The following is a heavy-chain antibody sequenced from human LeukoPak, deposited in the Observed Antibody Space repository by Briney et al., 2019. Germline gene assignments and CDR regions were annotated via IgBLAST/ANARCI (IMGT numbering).Heavy chain of an antibody. D-gene: IGHD3-10*01. V-gene: IGHV3-21*01. CDR2: ISSSSSYI. CDR1: GLTFSSYS. J-gene: IGHJ4*01. Sequence: GGSLRLSCAASGLTFSSYSMNWVRQAPGKGLEWVSSISSSSSYIYYADSVKGRFTISRDNAKNSLYLQMNSLRAEDTAVYYCARGGAPLCLGAGSYTPPPPPSRGQGT. CDR3: ARGGAPLCLGAGSYTPPPPPS.